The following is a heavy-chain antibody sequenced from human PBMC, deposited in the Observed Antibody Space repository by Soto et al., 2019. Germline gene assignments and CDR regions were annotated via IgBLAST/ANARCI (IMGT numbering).Heavy chain of an antibody. Sequence: ASVKASCKASGYTFTSYDINWVRQATGQGLEWMGWMNPNSGNTGYAQKFQGRVTMTRNTSISTAYMELSSLRSEDTAVYYCARVPKYDFWSGPMSPYYYFYMDVWGKGTTVTVAS. CDR3: ARVPKYDFWSGPMSPYYYFYMDV. D-gene: IGHD3-3*01. CDR2: MNPNSGNT. V-gene: IGHV1-8*01. J-gene: IGHJ6*03. CDR1: GYTFTSYD.